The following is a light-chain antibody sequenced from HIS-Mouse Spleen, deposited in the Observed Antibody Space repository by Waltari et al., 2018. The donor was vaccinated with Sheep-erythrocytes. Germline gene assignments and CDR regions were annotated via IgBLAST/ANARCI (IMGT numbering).Light chain of an antibody. CDR2: EVS. Sequence: QSALTQPPSVSGSPGQSVTISCTGTSSDVGSYNRVSWYQQPPGTAPKPMIYEVSNRPSGVPDRFSGSKSGNTASRTISGLQAEDEADYYCSLYTSSSTLVFGGGTKLTVL. CDR1: SSDVGSYNR. CDR3: SLYTSSSTLV. J-gene: IGLJ2*01. V-gene: IGLV2-18*01.